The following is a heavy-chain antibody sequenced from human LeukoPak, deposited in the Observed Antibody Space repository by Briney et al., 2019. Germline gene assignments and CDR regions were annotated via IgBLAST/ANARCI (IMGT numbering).Heavy chain of an antibody. V-gene: IGHV1-69-2*01. J-gene: IGHJ4*02. D-gene: IGHD1-26*01. Sequence: GATVKISCRASGYTFTDYYMHWVQQAPGKGLEWMGRVDPEDGETIYAEKFQGRVTITADTSTDTAYMELSSLRSEDTAVYYCATSSPSGSYYEDYWGQGTLVTVSS. CDR3: ATSSPSGSYYEDY. CDR1: GYTFTDYY. CDR2: VDPEDGET.